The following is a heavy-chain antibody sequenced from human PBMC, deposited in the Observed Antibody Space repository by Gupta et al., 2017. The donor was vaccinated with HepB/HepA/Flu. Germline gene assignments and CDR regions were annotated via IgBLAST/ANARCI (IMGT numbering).Heavy chain of an antibody. CDR1: RGFVSRSGYF. D-gene: IGHD5/OR15-5a*01. CDR2: INHRGNA. J-gene: IGHJ3*01. V-gene: IGHV4-31*03. CDR3: AREVDVPSTTDAFDV. Sequence: QVQLQESGPGLVKPSQTLSLTCSVFRGFVSRSGYFWSWLRQFPGKGLEWIAYINHRGNAFYNPSLGSRVAMSLDTSTNEFSLRLSSVSAADTAVYYCAREVDVPSTTDAFDVWGRGTMVTVS.